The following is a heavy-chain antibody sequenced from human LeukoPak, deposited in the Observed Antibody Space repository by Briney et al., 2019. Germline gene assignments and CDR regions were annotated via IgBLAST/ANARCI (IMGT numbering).Heavy chain of an antibody. CDR3: AADDLLFVS. J-gene: IGHJ5*01. V-gene: IGHV1-58*01. CDR2: IVVGSGNT. CDR1: GFTFTNSA. Sequence: ASVKVSCKTSGFTFTNSAVQWVRQARGQRLEWIGWIVVGSGNTNFAQKFQERVTITRDMFTGTAYLELSSLRSEDTAVYYCAADDLLFVSWGQGTLVTVSS. D-gene: IGHD3-3*01.